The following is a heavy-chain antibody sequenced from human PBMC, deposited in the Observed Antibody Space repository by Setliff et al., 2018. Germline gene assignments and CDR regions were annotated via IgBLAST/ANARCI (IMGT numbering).Heavy chain of an antibody. V-gene: IGHV4-39*07. CDR1: GGSISSSSYY. D-gene: IGHD2-2*01. CDR3: ARKSRNIVVVPAAVIYYYYYYMDV. J-gene: IGHJ6*03. CDR2: IYYSGST. Sequence: ETLSLTCTVSGGSISSSSYYWGWIRQPPGKGLEWIGRIYYSGSTNYNPSLKSRVTISVDTSKNQFSLKLSSVTAADTAVYYCARKSRNIVVVPAAVIYYYYYYMDVWGKGTTVTVSS.